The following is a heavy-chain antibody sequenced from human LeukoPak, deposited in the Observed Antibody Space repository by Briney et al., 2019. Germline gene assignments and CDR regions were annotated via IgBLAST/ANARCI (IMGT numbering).Heavy chain of an antibody. V-gene: IGHV4-59*01. CDR1: GGSISSYY. CDR3: ARGGWELQGYFDY. D-gene: IGHD1-26*01. CDR2: IYYSGST. Sequence: SETLSLTCTVSGGSISSYYWSWIRQPPGKGLEWIGYIYYSGSTNYNPSLKRRVTISVDTSKNQFSLKLSSVTAADTAVYYCARGGWELQGYFDYWDQGTLVTVSS. J-gene: IGHJ4*02.